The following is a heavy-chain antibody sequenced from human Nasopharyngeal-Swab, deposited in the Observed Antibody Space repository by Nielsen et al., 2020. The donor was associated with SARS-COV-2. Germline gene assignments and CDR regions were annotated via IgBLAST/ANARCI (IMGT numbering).Heavy chain of an antibody. CDR3: ARHGTGWYEGWFDT. CDR2: IYFSGNT. J-gene: IGHJ5*02. Sequence: SETLSLTCTVSGGSITTHYWSWIRQPPGKGLEWIGCIYFSGNTKYNPSLSSRVTISLQTSENQMSLRLSSVIAADTAVYYCARHGTGWYEGWFDTWGQGTLVIVSS. CDR1: GGSITTHY. V-gene: IGHV4-59*08. D-gene: IGHD6-19*01.